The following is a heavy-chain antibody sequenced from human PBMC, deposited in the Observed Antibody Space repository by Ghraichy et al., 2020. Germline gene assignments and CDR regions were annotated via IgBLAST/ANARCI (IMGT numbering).Heavy chain of an antibody. CDR3: ARADYINYHLNYFDP. CDR1: GGSIISGDHS. J-gene: IGHJ5*02. Sequence: SETLSLTCAVSGGSIISGDHSWSWIRQPPGKGLEWIGYIYHSGSTYYNPSLKSRVTISLDRSKNQFSLNLNSVTAADTAVYYCARADYINYHLNYFDPWGQGTLVTVSS. CDR2: IYHSGST. V-gene: IGHV4-30-2*01. D-gene: IGHD4-11*01.